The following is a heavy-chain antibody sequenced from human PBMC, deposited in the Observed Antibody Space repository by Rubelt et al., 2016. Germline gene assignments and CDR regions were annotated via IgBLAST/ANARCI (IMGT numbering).Heavy chain of an antibody. CDR2: INSHGSST. Sequence: EVQLLESGGGLVQPGGSLRLSCAASGFTFSSYAMSWVRQAPGKGLEWVSRINSHGSSTVYADSVTGRFTISRDNAKNSLYVEMNSLRAEETAVYYCARRFGEPDWWGQGTLVTVSS. V-gene: IGHV3-23*01. CDR1: GFTFSSYA. CDR3: ARRFGEPDW. D-gene: IGHD3-10*01. J-gene: IGHJ4*02.